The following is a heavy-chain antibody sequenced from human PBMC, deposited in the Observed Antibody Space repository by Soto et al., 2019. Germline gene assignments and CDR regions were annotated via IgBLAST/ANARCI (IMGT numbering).Heavy chain of an antibody. D-gene: IGHD4-17*01. V-gene: IGHV4-59*01. CDR1: GGSISSYY. CDR2: IYYSGST. J-gene: IGHJ4*02. CDR3: ARDYGDCFDF. Sequence: SETLSLTCTVSGGSISSYYWSWIRQPPGKGLEWIGYIYYSGSTNYNPSLKSRVSISLDTSKNQFSLKLSSVTAADTAVYYCARDYGDCFDFWGQGTLVTVSS.